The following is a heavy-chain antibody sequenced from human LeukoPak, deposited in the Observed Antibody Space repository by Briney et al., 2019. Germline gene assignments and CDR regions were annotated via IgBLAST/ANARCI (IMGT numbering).Heavy chain of an antibody. CDR1: GVSISNYY. CDR3: ARVGYYDSSGYDKYFQH. D-gene: IGHD3-22*01. V-gene: IGHV4-59*01. CDR2: IYYSGST. J-gene: IGHJ1*01. Sequence: PSETLSLTCTVSGVSISNYYWSWIRQPPGKGLEWIGYIYYSGSTNYNPSLQSRVTISVDTSKNQFSLKLSSVTAADTAVYYCARVGYYDSSGYDKYFQHWGQGTLVTVSS.